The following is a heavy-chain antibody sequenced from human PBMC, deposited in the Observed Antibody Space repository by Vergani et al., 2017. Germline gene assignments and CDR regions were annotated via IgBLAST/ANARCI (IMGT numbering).Heavy chain of an antibody. J-gene: IGHJ6*02. CDR2: IWYDGSNK. Sequence: VQLVESGGGLVQPGRSLRLSCAASGFTFSSYGMHWVRQAPGKGLEWVAVIWYDGSNKYYADSVKGRFTISRDNSKNTLYLQMNSLRAEDTAVYYCARDRLDCSGGSCYSSFYYYGMDVWGQGTTVTVSS. CDR3: ARDRLDCSGGSCYSSFYYYGMDV. CDR1: GFTFSSYG. V-gene: IGHV3-33*08. D-gene: IGHD2-15*01.